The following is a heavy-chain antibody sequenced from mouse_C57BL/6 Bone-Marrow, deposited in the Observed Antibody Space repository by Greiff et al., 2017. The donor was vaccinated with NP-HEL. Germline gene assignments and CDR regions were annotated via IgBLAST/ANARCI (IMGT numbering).Heavy chain of an antibody. J-gene: IGHJ3*01. CDR2: IRNKANGYTT. V-gene: IGHV7-3*01. CDR1: GFTFTDYY. Sequence: EVQLQESGGGLVQPGGSLSLSCAASGFTFTDYYMSWVRQPPGKALEWLGFIRNKANGYTTEYSASVKGRFTISRDNSQSILYLQMNALRAEDSATYYCARPYGNYAWFAYWGQGTLVTVSA. CDR3: ARPYGNYAWFAY. D-gene: IGHD2-1*01.